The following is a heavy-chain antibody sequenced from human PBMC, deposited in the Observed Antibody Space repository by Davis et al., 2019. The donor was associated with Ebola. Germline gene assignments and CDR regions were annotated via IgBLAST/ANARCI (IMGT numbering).Heavy chain of an antibody. CDR2: IYYSGST. Sequence: SETLSLTCTVSGGSISSYYWSWIRQPPGKGLEWIGYIYYSGSTNYNPSLKSRVTISVDKSKNQFSLKLSSVTAADTAVYYCARDSPRLYCSSTSCYVLWPGLAYYYGMDVWGQGTTVTVSS. V-gene: IGHV4-59*12. CDR1: GGSISSYY. CDR3: ARDSPRLYCSSTSCYVLWPGLAYYYGMDV. J-gene: IGHJ6*02. D-gene: IGHD2-2*01.